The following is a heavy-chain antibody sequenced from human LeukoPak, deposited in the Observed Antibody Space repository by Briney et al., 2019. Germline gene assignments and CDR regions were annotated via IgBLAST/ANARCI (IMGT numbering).Heavy chain of an antibody. CDR3: ARDPVGVAGDFDY. V-gene: IGHV3-7*01. CDR2: ITQDGSEK. J-gene: IGHJ4*02. CDR1: GFIFSSYG. D-gene: IGHD4-23*01. Sequence: SGGSLSLSCAASGFIFSSYGMRWLRGPPGKGVVGVANITQDGSEKYYVDSVKARFTIYRDNAENSLYLQMHSLRAEDTAVYYCARDPVGVAGDFDYWGQGTLVTVSS.